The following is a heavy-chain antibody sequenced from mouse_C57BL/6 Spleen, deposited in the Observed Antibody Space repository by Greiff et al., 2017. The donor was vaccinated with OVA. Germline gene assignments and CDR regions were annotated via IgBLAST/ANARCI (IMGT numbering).Heavy chain of an antibody. D-gene: IGHD2-4*01. CDR1: GYTFTSYW. Sequence: VQLQQPGAELVMPGASVKLSCKASGYTFTSYWMHWVKQRPGQGLEWIGEIDPSDSYTNYNQKFKGKSTLTVDKSSSTAYMQLSSLTSEDSAVYYCARSGDYDDGYYAMDYWGQGTSVTVSS. CDR2: IDPSDSYT. CDR3: ARSGDYDDGYYAMDY. J-gene: IGHJ4*01. V-gene: IGHV1-69*01.